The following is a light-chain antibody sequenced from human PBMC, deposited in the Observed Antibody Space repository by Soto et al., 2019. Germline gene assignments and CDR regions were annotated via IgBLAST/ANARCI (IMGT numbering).Light chain of an antibody. CDR3: SSYSISTAYL. V-gene: IGLV2-14*01. CDR1: GSDVGGYGY. Sequence: QSALAQPASVSGSPGQSITISCTGTGSDVGGYGYVSWYQLHPGKAPKLMVFEVSNRPSGVSYRFSGSKSGNTASLTISGLQAEDEADYFCSSYSISTAYLFGTGTKVTVL. J-gene: IGLJ1*01. CDR2: EVS.